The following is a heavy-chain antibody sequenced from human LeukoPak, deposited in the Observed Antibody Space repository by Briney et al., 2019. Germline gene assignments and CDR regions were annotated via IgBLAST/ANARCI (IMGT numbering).Heavy chain of an antibody. CDR3: ARGRRSGFNWFDP. J-gene: IGHJ5*02. CDR1: GYTFASYD. CDR2: MNPNSGNT. V-gene: IGHV1-8*01. Sequence: ASVTVSCKASGYTFASYDINWVRRAPGQGLEWMGWMNPNSGNTGYAQKFQGRVTMTRNTSISTAYMELSSLRSEDTAVYYCARGRRSGFNWFDPWGQGTLVTVSS. D-gene: IGHD6-19*01.